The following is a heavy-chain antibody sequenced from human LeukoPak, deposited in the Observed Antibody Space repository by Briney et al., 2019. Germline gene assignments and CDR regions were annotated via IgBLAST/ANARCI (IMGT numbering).Heavy chain of an antibody. V-gene: IGHV3-30*02. Sequence: GGSLRLSCAASGFTFSRYAMHWVRQAPGKGLEWVAFVQSDGTNEYYPDSVRGRFTISRDNSKNTLYLQMNSLRADDTAVYYCVKPGAGGYNWFDPWGQGTLVTVSS. J-gene: IGHJ5*02. CDR1: GFTFSRYA. CDR3: VKPGAGGYNWFDP. D-gene: IGHD3-10*01. CDR2: VQSDGTNE.